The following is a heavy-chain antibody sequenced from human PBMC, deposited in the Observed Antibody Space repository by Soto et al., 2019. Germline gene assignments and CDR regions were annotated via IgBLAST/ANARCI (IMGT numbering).Heavy chain of an antibody. J-gene: IGHJ6*02. CDR2: ISGSGGST. D-gene: IGHD2-2*02. Sequence: GGSLRLSCAASGFTFSSYAMSWVRQAPGKGLEWVSAISGSGGSTYYADSVKGRFTISRDNSKSTLYLQMNSLRAEDTAVYYCAKWGGYCSSTSCYKGGYYYGMDVWGQGTTVTVSS. V-gene: IGHV3-23*01. CDR3: AKWGGYCSSTSCYKGGYYYGMDV. CDR1: GFTFSSYA.